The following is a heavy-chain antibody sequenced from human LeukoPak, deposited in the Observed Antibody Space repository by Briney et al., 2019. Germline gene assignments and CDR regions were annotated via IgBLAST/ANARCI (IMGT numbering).Heavy chain of an antibody. CDR2: INPNSGGT. V-gene: IGHV1-2*02. Sequence: GASVKVSCKASGYTFTDYYMHWVRQAPGQGLEYMGWINPNSGGTNYAQKFQSRVTMTRDTSISTVYMELSRLTSDDTAVYYCARGPWEQQLVPGSYWGQGTLVTVSS. J-gene: IGHJ4*02. D-gene: IGHD6-13*01. CDR1: GYTFTDYY. CDR3: ARGPWEQQLVPGSY.